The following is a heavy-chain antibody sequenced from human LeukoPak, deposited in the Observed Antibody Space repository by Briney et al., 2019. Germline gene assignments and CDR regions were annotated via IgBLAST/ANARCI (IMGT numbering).Heavy chain of an antibody. CDR1: GFIFNMFG. CDR2: YSKDGET. Sequence: GGSLRLSCSACGFIFNMFGVHGLRQAPGGGVEWVTLYSKDGETYYTDSVKGRFTISRDTSTNTVNLQMDSLTSEDTAVYFCARDDSGWITGKILYWGQGTLVSVSS. CDR3: ARDDSGWITGKILY. J-gene: IGHJ4*02. V-gene: IGHV3-30*04. D-gene: IGHD6-19*01.